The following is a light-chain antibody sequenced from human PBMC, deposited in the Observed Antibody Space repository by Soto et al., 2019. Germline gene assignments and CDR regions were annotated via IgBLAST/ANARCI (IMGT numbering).Light chain of an antibody. V-gene: IGLV2-23*01. CDR2: EAS. J-gene: IGLJ1*01. CDR1: SSDVGSYNL. Sequence: QSALSQPASVSGSPGQSITISCTGTSSDVGSYNLVSWYQHHPGEAPKLMIYEASKRPSGVSNRFSGSKSGNTASLTISGLQAEDEADYYCCSFAGSSTYVFGTGTKLTVL. CDR3: CSFAGSSTYV.